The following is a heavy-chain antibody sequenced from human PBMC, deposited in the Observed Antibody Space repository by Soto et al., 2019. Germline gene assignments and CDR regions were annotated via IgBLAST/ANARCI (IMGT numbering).Heavy chain of an antibody. Sequence: EVQLVETGGGLIQPGGSLRLSCAASGFTVSSNYMSWVRQAPGKGLEWVSVIYSGGSTYYADSVKGRFTISRDNSKYTLYLQMNSLRAEDTAVYYCARGGYDFWSGYYPYFDYWGRGTLVTVSS. CDR2: IYSGGST. J-gene: IGHJ4*02. D-gene: IGHD3-3*01. V-gene: IGHV3-53*02. CDR3: ARGGYDFWSGYYPYFDY. CDR1: GFTVSSNY.